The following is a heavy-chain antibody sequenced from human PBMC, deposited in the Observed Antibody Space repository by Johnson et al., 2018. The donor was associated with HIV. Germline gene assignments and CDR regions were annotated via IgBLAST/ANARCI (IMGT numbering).Heavy chain of an antibody. Sequence: QVQLVESGGGVVQPGRSLRLSCAASGFTFSSYTMHWVRQAPGKGLEWVAVISYDGSNKYYADSVKGRFTISRDNSKNTLYLQMNSLRTEETAVYYCAKETIVEATAETGDDAVVTGGQGKIVTGSS. D-gene: IGHD1-26*01. CDR2: ISYDGSNK. CDR3: AKETIVEATAETGDDAVVT. CDR1: GFTFSSYT. J-gene: IGHJ3*02. V-gene: IGHV3-30*04.